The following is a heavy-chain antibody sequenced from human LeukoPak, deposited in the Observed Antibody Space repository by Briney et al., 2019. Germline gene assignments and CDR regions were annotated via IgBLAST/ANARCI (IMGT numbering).Heavy chain of an antibody. D-gene: IGHD4-11*01. CDR1: GGTFSSYA. Sequence: SVKVSCKASGGTFSSYAISWVRQAPGQGLEWMGRIIPIFGTANYAQKFQGRVTITTDESTSTAYMELSSLRSEDTAVYYCARGRYDSNYGNYWGQGTLVTVSS. CDR2: IIPIFGTA. J-gene: IGHJ4*02. V-gene: IGHV1-69*05. CDR3: ARGRYDSNYGNY.